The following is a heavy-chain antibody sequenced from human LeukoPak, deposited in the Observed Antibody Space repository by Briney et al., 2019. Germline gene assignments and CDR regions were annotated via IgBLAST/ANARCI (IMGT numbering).Heavy chain of an antibody. CDR2: ISYDGSNK. CDR1: GFTFSSYA. D-gene: IGHD3-10*01. Sequence: GGSLRLSCAASGFTFSSYAMHWVRQAPGKGLEWVAVISYDGSNKYYADSVKGRLTISRDNSKNTLYLQMNSLRAEDTAVYYCARALWFGELRSYYYGMDVWGQGTTVTVSS. V-gene: IGHV3-30*04. CDR3: ARALWFGELRSYYYGMDV. J-gene: IGHJ6*02.